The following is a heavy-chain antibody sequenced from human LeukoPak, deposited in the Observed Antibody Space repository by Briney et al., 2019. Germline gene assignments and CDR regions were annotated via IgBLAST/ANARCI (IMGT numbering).Heavy chain of an antibody. D-gene: IGHD1-26*01. V-gene: IGHV3-23*01. Sequence: GGSQRLSCAASGFTFSSYAMSWVRQAPGKGLEWVSAISGSGGNTYYADSVKGRFTISRDSSKNTLYLQMNSLRAEDTAVYYCAKVGGGSYYYYYYMDVWGKGTTVTVSS. J-gene: IGHJ6*03. CDR2: ISGSGGNT. CDR3: AKVGGGSYYYYYYMDV. CDR1: GFTFSSYA.